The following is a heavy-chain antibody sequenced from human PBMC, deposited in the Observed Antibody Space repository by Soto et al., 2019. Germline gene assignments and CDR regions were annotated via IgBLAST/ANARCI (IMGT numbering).Heavy chain of an antibody. CDR3: ARVPTLITPDWYFDL. V-gene: IGHV1-18*03. D-gene: IGHD4-4*01. Sequence: QVQLVQSGAEVRKPGASVKVSCKASGYTFTSYGFSWVRQAPGQGLEWMGWISARSGNTAYEQKFRGRVTMTTDPSTSTAYMELRSLRSDDMAVYYCARVPTLITPDWYFDLWGSGTLVTVSS. CDR2: ISARSGNT. J-gene: IGHJ2*01. CDR1: GYTFTSYG.